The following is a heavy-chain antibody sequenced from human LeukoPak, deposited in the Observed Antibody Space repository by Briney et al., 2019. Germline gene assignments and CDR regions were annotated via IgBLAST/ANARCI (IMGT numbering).Heavy chain of an antibody. CDR1: GFTFSSYA. J-gene: IGHJ4*02. CDR2: ISYDGSNK. CDR3: ASGPRDILTGYPPPSDY. V-gene: IGHV3-30*14. Sequence: GRSLRLSCAASGFTFSSYAMHWVRQAPGKGLEWVAVISYDGSNKYYADSVKGRFTISRDNSKNTLYLQMNSLRAEDTAVYYCASGPRDILTGYPPPSDYWGQGTLVTVPS. D-gene: IGHD3-9*01.